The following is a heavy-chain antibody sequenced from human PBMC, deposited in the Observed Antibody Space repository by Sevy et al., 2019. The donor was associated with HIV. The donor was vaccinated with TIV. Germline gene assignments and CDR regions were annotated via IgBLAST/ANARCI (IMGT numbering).Heavy chain of an antibody. CDR1: GGSISSNY. D-gene: IGHD2-15*01. CDR3: TRCRGYCSGGSCYSALYGYVYAFDI. V-gene: IGHV4-59*01. J-gene: IGHJ3*02. CDR2: IYYSGST. Sequence: SETLSLTCTVSGGSISSNYWSWIRQPPGKELEWIGYIYYSGSTNYNPSLKSRVTISVDTSKNQFSLKLSSVTAADTAVYYCTRCRGYCSGGSCYSALYGYVYAFDIWGQGTMVTVSS.